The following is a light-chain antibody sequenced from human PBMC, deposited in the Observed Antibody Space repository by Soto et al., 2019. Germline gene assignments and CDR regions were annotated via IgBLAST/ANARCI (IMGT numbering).Light chain of an antibody. Sequence: QSALTQPASMSGSPGQSITISCTGTSSDVGSYYPVSWFQQHPGKAPKLIIYEVNKRPSGVSDRFSGSKSGNTASLTISGLQPADEAEYYCCSYAGDTTFFVFGTGTKVTVL. J-gene: IGLJ1*01. V-gene: IGLV2-23*02. CDR1: SSDVGSYYP. CDR2: EVN. CDR3: CSYAGDTTFFV.